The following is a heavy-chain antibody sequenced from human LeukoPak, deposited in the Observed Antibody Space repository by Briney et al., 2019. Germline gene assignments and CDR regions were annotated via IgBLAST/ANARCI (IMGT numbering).Heavy chain of an antibody. CDR2: ISGSGGST. CDR1: GFTFSSYA. V-gene: IGHV3-23*01. Sequence: GGSLRLSCAASGFTFSSYAMGWVRQAPGKELEWVSAISGSGGSTYYAVSVKGRFTISRDNSKNTLYLQMNTLRADDTAVYYCAKEGGAYYYGSGSYYFDYWGQGTLVTVSP. D-gene: IGHD3-10*01. CDR3: AKEGGAYYYGSGSYYFDY. J-gene: IGHJ4*02.